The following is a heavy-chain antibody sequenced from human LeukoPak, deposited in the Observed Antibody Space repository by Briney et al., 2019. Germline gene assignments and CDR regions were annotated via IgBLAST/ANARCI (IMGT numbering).Heavy chain of an antibody. D-gene: IGHD4-23*01. CDR2: IYHSGTT. CDR3: ARVAVVNQVDY. J-gene: IGHJ4*02. V-gene: IGHV4-39*07. CDR1: GGSISSSTYY. Sequence: SETLSLTCTVSGGSISSSTYYWGWIRQPPGKGLEWSGNIYHSGTTYYNPSLKSRVTLSLDTSKNQFSLKLSSVTAADTAVCYCARVAVVNQVDYWGQGSLVIVSS.